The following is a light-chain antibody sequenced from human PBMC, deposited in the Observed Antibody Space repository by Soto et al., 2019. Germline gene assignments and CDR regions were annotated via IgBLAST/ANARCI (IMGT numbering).Light chain of an antibody. V-gene: IGKV1-33*01. CDR2: DAS. Sequence: DIQMTQSPSSLSASVGDRVTITCQASQDISNYLNWYQQKPGKAPKLLIFDASNVETGVPSRISGSGDGTHFTLTIHSLQAEAIATYYCQLYEDLPLTFGGGTKVEI. CDR1: QDISNY. J-gene: IGKJ4*01. CDR3: QLYEDLPLT.